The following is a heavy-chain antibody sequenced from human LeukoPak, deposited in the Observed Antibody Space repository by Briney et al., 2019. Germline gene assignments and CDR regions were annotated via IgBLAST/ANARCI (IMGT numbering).Heavy chain of an antibody. CDR2: ISSSSSTI. CDR3: ARSSRELGGYAPWELMPPFDY. Sequence: GGSLRLSCAGSAFMFSDYWMAWVRQAPGKGLEWVSYISSSSSTIYYADSVKGRFTISRDNAKNSLYLQMNSLRAEDTAVYYCARSSRELGGYAPWELMPPFDYWGQGTLVTVSS. J-gene: IGHJ4*02. V-gene: IGHV3-48*01. CDR1: AFMFSDYW. D-gene: IGHD1-7*01.